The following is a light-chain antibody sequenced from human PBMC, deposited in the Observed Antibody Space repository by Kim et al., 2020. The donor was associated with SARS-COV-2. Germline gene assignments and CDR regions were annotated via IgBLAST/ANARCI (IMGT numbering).Light chain of an antibody. CDR2: DAS. CDR1: RSISNY. J-gene: IGKJ1*01. Sequence: PGERATLSCRASRSISNYLAWYQQKPGQPPRLLIYDASDRATGIPVRFSGSGSGTDFTLTISSLEPEDCAVYYCQQRGNWPWTFGQGTKVDIK. V-gene: IGKV3-11*01. CDR3: QQRGNWPWT.